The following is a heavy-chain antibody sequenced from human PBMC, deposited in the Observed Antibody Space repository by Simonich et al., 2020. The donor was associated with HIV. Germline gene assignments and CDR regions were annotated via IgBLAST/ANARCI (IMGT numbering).Heavy chain of an antibody. J-gene: IGHJ4*02. V-gene: IGHV4-34*01. CDR3: ARRRVTNGYFDY. D-gene: IGHD2-21*02. CDR1: GGAFSSYY. CDR2: INHSRST. Sequence: QVQLQQWGAGLLKPSETLSLTCAVYGGAFSSYYWICNRQPPGKGLEWIGEINHSRSTNYNPSLKSRVTISVDTSKNQFSLKLSSVTAADTAVYYCARRRVTNGYFDYWGQGTLVTVSA.